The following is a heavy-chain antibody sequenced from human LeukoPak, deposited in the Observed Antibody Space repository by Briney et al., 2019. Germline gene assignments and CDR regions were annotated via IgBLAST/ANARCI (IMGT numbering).Heavy chain of an antibody. Sequence: GSLRLSCAASGFTFSSYEMNWVRQAPGKGLEWVSYISSSGSTIYYADSVKGRFTISRDNAKNSLYLQMNSLRAEDTAVYYCARDRKSYQRYIAAAGTDSYYYYYMDVWGKGTTVTISS. CDR1: GFTFSSYE. CDR2: ISSSGSTI. CDR3: ARDRKSYQRYIAAAGTDSYYYYYMDV. V-gene: IGHV3-48*03. J-gene: IGHJ6*03. D-gene: IGHD6-13*01.